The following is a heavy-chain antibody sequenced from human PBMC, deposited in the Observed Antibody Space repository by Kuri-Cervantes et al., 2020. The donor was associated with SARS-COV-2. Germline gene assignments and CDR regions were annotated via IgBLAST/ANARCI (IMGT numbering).Heavy chain of an antibody. CDR1: AYTFAGHH. J-gene: IGHJ6*01. V-gene: IGHV1-2*02. CDR2: INPNSGGT. D-gene: IGHD2-2*01. CDR3: ARCNQLLSPGGVYYYYYCMDV. Sequence: ASAKLSCNASAYTFAGHHVHWVRQAPGQRLEWMGWINPNSGGTNYAQKFQGRVTMTRDTSISTAYMELSRLRSDDTAVYYCARCNQLLSPGGVYYYYYCMDVWGQGTTVTVSS.